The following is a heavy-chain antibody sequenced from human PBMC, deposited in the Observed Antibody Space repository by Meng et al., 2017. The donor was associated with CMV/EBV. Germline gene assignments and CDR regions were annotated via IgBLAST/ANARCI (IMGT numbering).Heavy chain of an antibody. CDR3: ATEAIAAAGTGFDY. V-gene: IGHV1-2*02. CDR1: GYTFTGYY. D-gene: IGHD6-13*01. CDR2: INPNSGAT. Sequence: ASVKVSCKASGYTFTGYYIHWVRRAPGQGLEWMGWINPNSGATNYAQKFQGRVTMTRDTSISTAYMELSRLRSDDTAVYYCATEAIAAAGTGFDYWGQGTLVTVSS. J-gene: IGHJ4*02.